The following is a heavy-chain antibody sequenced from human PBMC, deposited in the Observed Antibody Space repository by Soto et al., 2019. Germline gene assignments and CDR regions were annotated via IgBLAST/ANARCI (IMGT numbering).Heavy chain of an antibody. J-gene: IGHJ4*02. CDR3: AKDRLGGNFDY. CDR2: ISGTGGST. Sequence: GSLRLSCAASGFTFNNYAMNWVRQAPGKGLEWAATISGTGGSTYYADSVKGRFTISRDNSKNTLYLQMNSLRVEDTAVYYCAKDRLGGNFDYWGQGTQVTVSS. V-gene: IGHV3-23*01. CDR1: GFTFNNYA.